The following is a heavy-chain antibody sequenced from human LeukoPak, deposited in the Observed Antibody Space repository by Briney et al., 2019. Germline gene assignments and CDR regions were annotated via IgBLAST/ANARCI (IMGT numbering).Heavy chain of an antibody. V-gene: IGHV3-66*01. CDR1: GFTVSSSY. Sequence: PGGSLRLSCAASGFTVSSSYISWVRQAPGKGLEWVSVVYSGGNTYYADSVKGRFTISRDKSKNTLYLQMNSLRAEDTAVYHCARVQAVFQNFDYWGQGTLVTVSS. J-gene: IGHJ4*02. CDR3: ARVQAVFQNFDY. CDR2: VYSGGNT.